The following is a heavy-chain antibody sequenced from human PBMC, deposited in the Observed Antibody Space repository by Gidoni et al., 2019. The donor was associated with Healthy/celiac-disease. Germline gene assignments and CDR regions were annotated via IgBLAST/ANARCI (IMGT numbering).Heavy chain of an antibody. CDR3: ARVREEQPGVVDY. Sequence: QVQLQESGPGLVKPSETLSLTCAVSGYSISSGYYWGWIRQPSGKGLEWIGSIYHSGSTYYNPSLKSRVTISVDMSKNQFSLKLSSVTAADTAVYYCARVREEQPGVVDYWGQGTLVTVSS. CDR1: GYSISSGYY. J-gene: IGHJ4*02. CDR2: IYHSGST. D-gene: IGHD6-13*01. V-gene: IGHV4-38-2*01.